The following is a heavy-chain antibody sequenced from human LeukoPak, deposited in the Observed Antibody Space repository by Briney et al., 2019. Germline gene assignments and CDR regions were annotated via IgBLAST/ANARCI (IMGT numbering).Heavy chain of an antibody. CDR2: IYYSGST. Sequence: PSETLSLTCTVSGGSISSYYWSWIRQPPGKGLEWIGYIYYSGSTNYNPSLKSRVTISVDTPKNQFSLKLSSVTAADTAMYYCARHIITMVRGVPSGMDVWGQGTTVTVSS. CDR1: GGSISSYY. CDR3: ARHIITMVRGVPSGMDV. D-gene: IGHD3-10*01. J-gene: IGHJ6*02. V-gene: IGHV4-59*08.